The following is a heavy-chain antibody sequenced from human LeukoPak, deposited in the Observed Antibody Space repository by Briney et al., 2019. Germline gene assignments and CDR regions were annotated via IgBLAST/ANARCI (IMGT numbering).Heavy chain of an antibody. V-gene: IGHV1-46*03. CDR2: INPSGGST. D-gene: IGHD6-19*01. CDR1: GYTFTSYY. J-gene: IGHJ4*02. Sequence: ASVTVSCTASGYTFTSYYMHWVRQAPGQGLEWMGVINPSGGSTSYAQKFQGRVTMTRDTSTSTVYMELSSLRSEHTAVYYCASYTVAGTTGFDYWGQGTLVTVSS. CDR3: ASYTVAGTTGFDY.